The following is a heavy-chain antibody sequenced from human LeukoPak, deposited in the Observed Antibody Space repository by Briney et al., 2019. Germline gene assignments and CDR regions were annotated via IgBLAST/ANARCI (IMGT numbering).Heavy chain of an antibody. CDR1: GGSISSGDYY. J-gene: IGHJ6*03. Sequence: SQTLSLTCTVSGGSISSGDYYWSWIRQPPGKGLEWIGYIYYSGSTYYNPSLKSRVTISVDTSKNQFSLKLSSVTAADTAVYYCAKRGGLPPLDYYYYYMDVWGKGTTVTVSS. D-gene: IGHD2-21*02. CDR3: AKRGGLPPLDYYYYYMDV. V-gene: IGHV4-30-4*08. CDR2: IYYSGST.